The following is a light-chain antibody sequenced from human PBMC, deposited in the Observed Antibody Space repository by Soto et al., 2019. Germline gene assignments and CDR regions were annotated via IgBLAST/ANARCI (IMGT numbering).Light chain of an antibody. CDR1: QGISHD. V-gene: IGKV1-16*02. J-gene: IGKJ1*01. CDR2: AAS. CDR3: QQYYSYPWT. Sequence: DIEMTQSPSSLSASVGDRVTITCRARQGISHDLAWLQQKPGKAPKLLIYAASSLQSGVPSKFSGSGSGTDFTLTITDLQSEDFATYYCQQYYSYPWTFGQGTKVEIK.